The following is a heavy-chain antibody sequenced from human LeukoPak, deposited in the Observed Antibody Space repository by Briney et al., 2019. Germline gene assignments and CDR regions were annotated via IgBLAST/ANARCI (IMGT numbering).Heavy chain of an antibody. V-gene: IGHV4-39*01. D-gene: IGHD6-13*01. CDR2: IYYSGST. CDR3: ARHRKIAAPLDY. J-gene: IGHJ4*02. CDR1: GGPISSSSYY. Sequence: PSETLSLTCTVSGGPISSSSYYWCWIRQHPGKGLEWIGSIYYSGSTYYNPSLKSRVTISVDTSKNQFSLKLSSVTAADTAVYYCARHRKIAAPLDYWGQGTLVTVSS.